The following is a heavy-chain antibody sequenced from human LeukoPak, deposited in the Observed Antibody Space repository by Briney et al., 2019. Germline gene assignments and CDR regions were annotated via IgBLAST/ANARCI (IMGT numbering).Heavy chain of an antibody. J-gene: IGHJ4*02. D-gene: IGHD3-10*01. CDR2: IYYSENT. Sequence: GSLRLSCAASGFSFSSHGMSWIRQPPGKGLEWIGTIYYSENTFYNPSLKSRVTISLDTSNNQFSLNLSSVTAADTAVYYCARGGRGKFGERNLDYWGQGTLVTVSS. CDR3: ARGGRGKFGERNLDY. CDR1: GFSFSSHGM. V-gene: IGHV4-39*07.